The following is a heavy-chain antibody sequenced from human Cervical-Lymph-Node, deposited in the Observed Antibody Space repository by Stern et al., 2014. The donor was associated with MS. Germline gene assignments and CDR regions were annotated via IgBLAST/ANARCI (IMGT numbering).Heavy chain of an antibody. CDR2: ISYDGSLK. Sequence: QVQLVQSGGGVVQPGRSLRLSCEASGFTFSGYGIHWVRQPPGQGLEWVAVISYDGSLKYFADSVKGRFNISRDNSKNTVYLEMNSLRPDDTALYFCARTSKAFPIDYWGQGTLVTVST. CDR1: GFTFSGYG. J-gene: IGHJ4*02. D-gene: IGHD2/OR15-2a*01. CDR3: ARTSKAFPIDY. V-gene: IGHV3-30*03.